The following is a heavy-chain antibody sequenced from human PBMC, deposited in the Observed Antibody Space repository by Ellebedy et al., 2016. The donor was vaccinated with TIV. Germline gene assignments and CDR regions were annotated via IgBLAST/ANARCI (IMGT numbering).Heavy chain of an antibody. CDR1: GYSFTGYY. J-gene: IGHJ4*02. V-gene: IGHV1-2*02. CDR3: ARWNGYGHEHFDY. CDR2: INPDNGLT. Sequence: AASVKVSCKTSGYSFTGYYIHWVRQAPGQGPEWVGWINPDNGLTVYEQKLQGRVTITGDTSISPAYLQWSSLKASDTAMYYCARWNGYGHEHFDYWGQGTLVTVSS. D-gene: IGHD1-1*01.